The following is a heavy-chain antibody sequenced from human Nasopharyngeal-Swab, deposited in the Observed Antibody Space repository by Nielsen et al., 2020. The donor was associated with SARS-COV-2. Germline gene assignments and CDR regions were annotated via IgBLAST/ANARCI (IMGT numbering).Heavy chain of an antibody. CDR2: MNAYGDT. CDR1: GFTFRTNT. D-gene: IGHD3-22*01. CDR3: AKAITDSGYYLPFDY. J-gene: IGHJ4*02. V-gene: IGHV3-23*01. Sequence: SCVASGFTFRTNTMSWVRQASGKGLEWVSAMNAYGDTNYAESVKGRFTVSRDNSKNTLYLQMNSLRAEDTAVYYCAKAITDSGYYLPFDYWGQGALVTVSS.